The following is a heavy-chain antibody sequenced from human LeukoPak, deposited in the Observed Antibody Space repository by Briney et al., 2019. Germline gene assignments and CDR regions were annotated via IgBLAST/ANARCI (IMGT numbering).Heavy chain of an antibody. J-gene: IGHJ6*03. CDR3: ARATGVPAAIGERGYYYYMDV. Sequence: NPSETLSLTCAVYGGSFSGYYWSWIRQPPGKGLEWIGEINHSGSTNYNPSLKSRVTISVDTSKNQFSLKLSSVTAADTAVYYCARATGVPAAIGERGYYYYMDVWGKGTTVTVSS. V-gene: IGHV4-34*01. CDR1: GGSFSGYY. D-gene: IGHD2-2*02. CDR2: INHSGST.